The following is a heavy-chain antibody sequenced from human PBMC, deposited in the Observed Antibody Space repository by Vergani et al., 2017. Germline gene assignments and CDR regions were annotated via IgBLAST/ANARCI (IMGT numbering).Heavy chain of an antibody. D-gene: IGHD1-26*01. CDR2: IRDSGVSA. CDR3: ARDVLPWDGHYFEY. CDR1: EFTFSNYA. V-gene: IGHV3-23*01. Sequence: EVQLLESGGGLVQPGGSLRLTCAASEFTFSNYAMNWVRQAPGKGLEWVSGIRDSGVSAYYKDSVKGRFTISRDNSKNMLFLQMNNLRTEDTAIYYCARDVLPWDGHYFEYWGQGTLVTVSS. J-gene: IGHJ4*02.